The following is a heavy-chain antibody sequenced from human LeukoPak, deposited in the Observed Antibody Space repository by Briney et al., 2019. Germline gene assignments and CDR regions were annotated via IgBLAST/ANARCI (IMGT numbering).Heavy chain of an antibody. CDR1: GFTFRSYE. J-gene: IGHJ4*02. Sequence: GGSLRLSCAAFGFTFRSYEMNWVRQAPGKGLEWVSYISSSCSTIYYADSVKGRFTISRDNAKHSLYLQMNSLRAEDTAVYYCARDGKGLAYYFDYWGQGTLVTVSS. D-gene: IGHD6-19*01. CDR2: ISSSCSTI. V-gene: IGHV3-48*03. CDR3: ARDGKGLAYYFDY.